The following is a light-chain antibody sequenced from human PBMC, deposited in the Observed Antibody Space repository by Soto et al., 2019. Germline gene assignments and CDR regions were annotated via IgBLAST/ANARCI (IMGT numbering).Light chain of an antibody. V-gene: IGKV3-20*01. CDR3: QHYGYTAPRGT. J-gene: IGKJ1*01. CDR2: GTS. CDR1: RSVTNNY. Sequence: EIVLTQSPGTLSLSPGERATLSCRASRSVTNNYLAWYQQKPGQAPRLLISGTSNSATGIPSRFSGSGSGTDFSLTITRMEPEDFAVYYCQHYGYTAPRGTFGQGTKVEIK.